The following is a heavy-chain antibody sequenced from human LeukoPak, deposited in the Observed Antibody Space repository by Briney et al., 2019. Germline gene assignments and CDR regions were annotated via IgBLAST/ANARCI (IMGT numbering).Heavy chain of an antibody. V-gene: IGHV5-51*01. CDR3: ARRGRVSEYFAS. J-gene: IGHJ4*02. D-gene: IGHD2-21*01. CDR1: GYSFTSYW. CDR2: IYPGDSDT. Sequence: GESLKISCKGSGYSFTSYWIAWVRQMPGRGLEWMGVIYPGDSDTRYSTSFQGQVTISADKSISTAYLQWSSLKASDSAIYYCARRGRVSEYFASWGQRTLVAVSS.